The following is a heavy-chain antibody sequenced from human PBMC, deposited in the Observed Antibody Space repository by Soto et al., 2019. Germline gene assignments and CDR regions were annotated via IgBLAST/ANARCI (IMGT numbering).Heavy chain of an antibody. Sequence: GGSRRLSCAASGFTFSCSAMHLFRQASGKGREWVGRIRSKANSYATAYAASVKGRFTISRDDSKNTAYLQMNSLKTEDTAVYYXTRTITIFGLVLNGFDYWGPGTLVTVSS. CDR3: TRTITIFGLVLNGFDY. J-gene: IGHJ4*02. D-gene: IGHD3-3*01. CDR2: IRSKANSYAT. V-gene: IGHV3-73*01. CDR1: GFTFSCSA.